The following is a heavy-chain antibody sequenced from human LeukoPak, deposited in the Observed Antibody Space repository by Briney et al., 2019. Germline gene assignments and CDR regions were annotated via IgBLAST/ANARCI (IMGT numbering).Heavy chain of an antibody. V-gene: IGHV6-1*01. CDR1: GDSVSSNSAA. CDR3: ARDPVTRGAGWYFDL. J-gene: IGHJ2*01. Sequence: SQTLSLTCAISGDSVSSNSAAWNWIRQSPSRGLEWLGRTYYRSKWFNDYAVSVRGRITIIPDTSKNQISLQLNSVTPEDTAVYYCARDPVTRGAGWYFDLWGRGTFVTVSS. CDR2: TYYRSKWFN. D-gene: IGHD3-3*01.